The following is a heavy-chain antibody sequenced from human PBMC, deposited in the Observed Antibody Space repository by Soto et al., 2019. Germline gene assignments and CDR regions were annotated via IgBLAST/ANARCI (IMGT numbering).Heavy chain of an antibody. Sequence: SETLSLTCAVYCGSFSGYYWSWIRQPPGKGLEWIGEINHSGSTNYNPSLKSRVTISVDTSKNQFSLKLTSVTAADTAVYYCARRWGGTFDIWGQGTMVTVSS. J-gene: IGHJ3*02. CDR3: ARRWGGTFDI. CDR1: CGSFSGYY. CDR2: INHSGST. V-gene: IGHV4-34*01. D-gene: IGHD3-10*01.